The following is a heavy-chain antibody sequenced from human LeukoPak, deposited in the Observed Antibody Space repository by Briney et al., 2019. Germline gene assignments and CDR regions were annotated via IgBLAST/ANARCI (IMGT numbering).Heavy chain of an antibody. CDR2: TYYSGTT. CDR1: GGSFSSGSYY. Sequence: SETLSLTCTVSGGSFSSGSYYWSWIRQSTGNGLEWIGYTYYSGTTSYNPSLKSRVTISVDTSKNQFSLRLSSVTAADTAVYYCARDFRGSVDAFDIWGQGTMVAVSS. V-gene: IGHV4-61*01. J-gene: IGHJ3*02. CDR3: ARDFRGSVDAFDI.